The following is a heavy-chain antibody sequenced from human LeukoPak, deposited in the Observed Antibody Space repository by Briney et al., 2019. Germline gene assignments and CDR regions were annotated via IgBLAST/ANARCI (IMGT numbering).Heavy chain of an antibody. Sequence: SQTLSLTCTVSGGSISSGGYYWSWIRQHPGKGLEWIVYIYYSGRTYYNPSLKSRVTVSVDTSKNQFSLKLSSVTAADTAVYYCARDRGRDYDYGDYLPLGYFDYWGQGTLVTVSS. CDR3: ARDRGRDYDYGDYLPLGYFDY. CDR2: IYYSGRT. J-gene: IGHJ4*02. CDR1: GGSISSGGYY. D-gene: IGHD4-17*01. V-gene: IGHV4-31*03.